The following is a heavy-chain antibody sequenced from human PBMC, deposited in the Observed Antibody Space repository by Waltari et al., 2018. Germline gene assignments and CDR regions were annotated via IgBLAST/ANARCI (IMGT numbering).Heavy chain of an antibody. CDR3: AKDSPGPRVVIATFDY. V-gene: IGHV3-23*04. CDR2: ISGSGGST. J-gene: IGHJ4*02. CDR1: GFTFSSYA. Sequence: EVQLVESGGGLVQPGGSLRLSCAASGFTFSSYAMSWVRQAPGKGLEWVSAISGSGGSTYYADSVKGRFTISRDNSKNTLYRQMNSLRAEDTAVYYCAKDSPGPRVVIATFDYWGQGTLVTVSS. D-gene: IGHD2-21*01.